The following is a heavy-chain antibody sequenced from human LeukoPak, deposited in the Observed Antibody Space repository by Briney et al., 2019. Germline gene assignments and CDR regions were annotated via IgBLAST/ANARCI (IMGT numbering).Heavy chain of an antibody. CDR2: MYSGGGT. J-gene: IGHJ4*02. V-gene: IGHV3-53*01. CDR3: ARYDNGKDYFDY. CDR1: GFTFSNTW. Sequence: GGSLRLSCLASGFTFSNTWMNWVRQAPGKGLEWVSLMYSGGGTSYADSVKGRFTISRDTSKNTLYLQMSSLRAEDTALYYCARYDNGKDYFDYWGQGTLVTVSS. D-gene: IGHD1-1*01.